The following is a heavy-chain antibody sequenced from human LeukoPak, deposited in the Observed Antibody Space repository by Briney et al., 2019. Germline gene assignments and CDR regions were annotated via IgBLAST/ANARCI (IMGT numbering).Heavy chain of an antibody. J-gene: IGHJ4*02. CDR1: GDSINSLDL. Sequence: KPSETLSLTCTVSGDSINSLDLWSWVRQPPGKGLEWIGEMYLSRTTHSNPSVKSRVTISIDKSKNQFFLNLSSVTAADTAVYYCAGLVGRYSSGLYYYYFDYWGQGTLVTVSS. CDR2: MYLSRTT. V-gene: IGHV4-4*02. D-gene: IGHD3-22*01. CDR3: AGLVGRYSSGLYYYYFDY.